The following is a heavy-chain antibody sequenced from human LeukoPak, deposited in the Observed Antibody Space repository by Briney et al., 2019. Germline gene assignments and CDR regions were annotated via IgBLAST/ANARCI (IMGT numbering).Heavy chain of an antibody. CDR2: IYYSGST. CDR1: GGSISSGGYY. J-gene: IGHJ6*02. Sequence: SETLSLTCTVSGGSISSGGYYWSWIRQHPGKGLEWIGYIYYSGSTYYNPSLKSRVTISVDTSKNQFSLKLSSVTAADTDVYYCAGAYYYDSSGYSNYYYYGMDVWGQGTTVTVSS. V-gene: IGHV4-31*03. D-gene: IGHD3-22*01. CDR3: AGAYYYDSSGYSNYYYYGMDV.